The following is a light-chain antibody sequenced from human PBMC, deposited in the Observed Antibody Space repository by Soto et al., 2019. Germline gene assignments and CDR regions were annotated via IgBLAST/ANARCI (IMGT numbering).Light chain of an antibody. CDR1: QGISSY. CDR3: QQLFSYPLFT. Sequence: DIQLTQSPSFLSASVGDRVTITCRASQGISSYLAWYQQKPGKAHKLLIYAASTLQSGVPSRFSGSGSGTEFTLTISSLQPEDFASYYCQQLFSYPLFTFGPGTKVHIK. V-gene: IGKV1-9*01. CDR2: AAS. J-gene: IGKJ3*01.